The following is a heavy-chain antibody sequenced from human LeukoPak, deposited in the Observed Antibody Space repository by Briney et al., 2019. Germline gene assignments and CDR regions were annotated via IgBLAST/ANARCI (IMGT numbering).Heavy chain of an antibody. CDR3: ARERESFSDDAFDI. CDR1: GFTFSSYA. CDR2: ISYDGSNK. V-gene: IGHV3-30-3*01. J-gene: IGHJ3*02. Sequence: QSGGSLRLSCAASGFTFSSYAMHWVRQAPGKGLEWVAVISYDGSNKYYADSVKGRFTISRDNSKNTLYLQMNSLRAEDTAVYYCARERESFSDDAFDIWGQGTMVTVSS. D-gene: IGHD3-10*01.